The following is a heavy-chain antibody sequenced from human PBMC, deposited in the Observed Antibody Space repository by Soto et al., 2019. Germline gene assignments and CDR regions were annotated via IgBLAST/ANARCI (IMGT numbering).Heavy chain of an antibody. Sequence: PGESLKLSCQGYGYIFTNYWINCVRQVSGGALEWLGRIDPSDSYTKYNPSFQGHVTISADKSTSTAYLQWSSLRASDTAVYYCASHNFFCGGDCNSSGMDVWGQGTTVTVSS. CDR3: ASHNFFCGGDCNSSGMDV. J-gene: IGHJ6*02. CDR1: GYIFTNYW. CDR2: IDPSDSYT. V-gene: IGHV5-10-1*01. D-gene: IGHD2-21*02.